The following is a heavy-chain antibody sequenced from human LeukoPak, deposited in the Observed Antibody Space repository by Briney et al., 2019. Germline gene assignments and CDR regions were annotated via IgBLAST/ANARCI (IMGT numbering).Heavy chain of an antibody. CDR1: GYTFAGYY. CDR3: ARPRYAGYYYMDV. Sequence: ASVKVSCKASGYTFAGYYMHWVRQAPGQGLEWMGWINPNSGGTNYAQKFQGRVTMTRDTSISTAYMELSRLRSDDTAVYYCARPRYAGYYYMDVWGKGTTVTVSS. V-gene: IGHV1-2*02. CDR2: INPNSGGT. D-gene: IGHD3-16*01. J-gene: IGHJ6*03.